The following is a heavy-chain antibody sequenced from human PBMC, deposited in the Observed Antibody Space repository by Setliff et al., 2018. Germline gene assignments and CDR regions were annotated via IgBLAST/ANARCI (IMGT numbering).Heavy chain of an antibody. Sequence: SETLSLTCTVSGGSISSYYWSWIRQPPGKGLEWIGCIYYSGSTYYNPSLKSRVTISVDASKNQFSLKLSSVTAADTAVYYCARRGMGSSWFQGYFDYWGQGTLVTVSS. J-gene: IGHJ4*02. D-gene: IGHD6-13*01. CDR2: IYYSGST. CDR3: ARRGMGSSWFQGYFDY. CDR1: GGSISSYY. V-gene: IGHV4-59*05.